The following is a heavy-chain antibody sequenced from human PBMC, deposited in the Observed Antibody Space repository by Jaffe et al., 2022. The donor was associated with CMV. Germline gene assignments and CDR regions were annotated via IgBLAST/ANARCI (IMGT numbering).Heavy chain of an antibody. CDR3: ARGRGYSYGSRYNWFDP. D-gene: IGHD5-18*01. V-gene: IGHV4-34*01. Sequence: QVQLQQWGAGLLKPSETLSLTCAVYGGSFSGYYWSWIRQPPGKGLEWIGEINHSGSTNYNPSLKSRVTISVDTSKNQFSLKLSSVTAADTAVYYCARGRGYSYGSRYNWFDPWGQGTLVTVSS. CDR2: INHSGST. CDR1: GGSFSGYY. J-gene: IGHJ5*02.